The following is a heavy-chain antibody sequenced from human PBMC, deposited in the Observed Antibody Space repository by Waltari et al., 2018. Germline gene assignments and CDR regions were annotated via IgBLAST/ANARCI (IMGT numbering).Heavy chain of an antibody. J-gene: IGHJ4*02. V-gene: IGHV4-59*11. Sequence: QVQLQESGPGLVKPSETLSLTCTVSGGSNSSHYWSWIRQPPGKGLEWIGYIYYSGSTNYNPSLKSRVTISVDTSKNQFSLKLSSVTAADTAVYYCARRSSIAAQYFDYWGQGTLVTVSS. CDR2: IYYSGST. CDR1: GGSNSSHY. D-gene: IGHD6-6*01. CDR3: ARRSSIAAQYFDY.